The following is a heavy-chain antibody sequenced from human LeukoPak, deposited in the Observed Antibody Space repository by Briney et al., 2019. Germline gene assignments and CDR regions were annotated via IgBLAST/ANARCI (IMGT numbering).Heavy chain of an antibody. D-gene: IGHD3-22*01. CDR3: ARGSPYYYDSSGYHYFDY. J-gene: IGHJ4*02. CDR1: GFTFSSYS. V-gene: IGHV3-21*01. Sequence: GGSLRLSCAASGFTFSSYSMNWVRQAPGKGLEWVSSISSSSSYIYYADSVKGRFTISRDNAKNTLYLQMNSLRAEDTAVYYCARGSPYYYDSSGYHYFDYWGQGTLVTVSS. CDR2: ISSSSSYI.